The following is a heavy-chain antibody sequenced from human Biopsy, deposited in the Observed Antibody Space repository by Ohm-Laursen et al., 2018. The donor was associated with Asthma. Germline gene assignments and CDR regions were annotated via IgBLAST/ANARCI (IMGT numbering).Heavy chain of an antibody. Sequence: SLRLSCAASGFSFSNYGMHWVRQAPGKGLDWVAVISFDGTNRNYTDSVKGRFTISRDNSRNTLHLEMNSLRAEGTAVYFCAKEVFPGWELRRGPDSWGQGTLVTVSS. CDR3: AKEVFPGWELRRGPDS. V-gene: IGHV3-30*18. CDR2: ISFDGTNR. CDR1: GFSFSNYG. D-gene: IGHD1-26*01. J-gene: IGHJ4*02.